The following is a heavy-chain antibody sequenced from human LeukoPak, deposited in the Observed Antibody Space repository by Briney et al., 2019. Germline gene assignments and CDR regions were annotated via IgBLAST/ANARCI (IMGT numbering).Heavy chain of an antibody. V-gene: IGHV4-59*12. CDR2: IYYNGIT. CDR1: GASMTNYY. J-gene: IGHJ4*02. CDR3: AREWSY. D-gene: IGHD3-3*01. Sequence: SETLSLTCTVSGASMTNYYWNWIRQPPGKGLEWIGYIYYNGITNYNPSLKSRVTISVDTSNNQFSLKLISLKLSSVTAADTAVYYCAREWSYWGQGTLVTVSS.